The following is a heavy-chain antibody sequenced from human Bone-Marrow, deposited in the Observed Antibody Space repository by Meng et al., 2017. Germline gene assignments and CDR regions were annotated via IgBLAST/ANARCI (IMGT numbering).Heavy chain of an antibody. CDR2: ISYDGSNK. D-gene: IGHD5-18*01. J-gene: IGHJ6*02. CDR3: AKDMSWRIQIDYYYYGMDV. CDR1: GFTFSSYA. Sequence: GGSLRLSCAASGFTFSSYAMHWVRQAPGKGLEWVAVISYDGSNKYYADSVKGRFTISRDNSKNTLYLQMNSLRAEDTALYYCAKDMSWRIQIDYYYYGMDVWGQGTTVTVSS. V-gene: IGHV3-30*04.